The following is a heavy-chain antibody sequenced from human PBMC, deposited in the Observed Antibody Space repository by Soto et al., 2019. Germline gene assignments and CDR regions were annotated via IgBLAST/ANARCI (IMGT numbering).Heavy chain of an antibody. Sequence: EVQLVESGGGLVQPGGSLKLSCAASGFTFSSSAMHWVRQASGKGLEWVGSIRSKANSYATAYAASVKGRFTISRDDSKNTAYLQMNSLKTEDTAVYYCTMTTVTTWGYWGQGTLVTVSS. V-gene: IGHV3-73*01. D-gene: IGHD4-17*01. CDR1: GFTFSSSA. J-gene: IGHJ4*02. CDR2: IRSKANSYAT. CDR3: TMTTVTTWGY.